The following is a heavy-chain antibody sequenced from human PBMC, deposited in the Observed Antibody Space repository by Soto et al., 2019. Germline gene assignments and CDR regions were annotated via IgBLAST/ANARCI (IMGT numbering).Heavy chain of an antibody. D-gene: IGHD3-16*01. CDR1: GFSFSSYG. J-gene: IGHJ4*02. Sequence: QVQLVESGGGVVQPGRSLRLSCAASGFSFSSYGMLWVRQAPGKGLEWVARIWYDGSKKYYADSVEGRFTISRANSKNTLYLQMNSLRAEDTAVYYCAAAFGEEWGQGTLVTVSS. CDR2: IWYDGSKK. V-gene: IGHV3-33*01. CDR3: AAAFGEE.